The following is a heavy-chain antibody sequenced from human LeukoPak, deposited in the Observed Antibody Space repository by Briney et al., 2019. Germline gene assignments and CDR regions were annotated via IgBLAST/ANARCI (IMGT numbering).Heavy chain of an antibody. Sequence: KPGGSLRLSCADSGFTFSSYAMTWIRQPPGKGLEWIGEINHSGSTNYNPSLKSRVTISVDTSKNQFSLKLSSVTAADTAVYYCARRPQYIAARGFFDYWGQGTLVTVSS. CDR3: ARRPQYIAARGFFDY. J-gene: IGHJ4*02. CDR2: INHSGST. CDR1: GFTFSSYA. V-gene: IGHV4-34*01. D-gene: IGHD6-6*01.